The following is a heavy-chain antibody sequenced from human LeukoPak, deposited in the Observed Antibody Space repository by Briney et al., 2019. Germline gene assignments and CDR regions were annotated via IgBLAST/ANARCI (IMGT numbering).Heavy chain of an antibody. J-gene: IGHJ4*02. Sequence: PSETLSLTCTVSGGSISSYYWIWIRQPPGKGLKWIGYIYYSGSTNYNPSLKSRVTISVDTSKNQFSLKLSSVTAADTAVYYCARDSAEGVVSGWGQGTLVTVSS. D-gene: IGHD3-3*01. CDR2: IYYSGST. V-gene: IGHV4-59*01. CDR3: ARDSAEGVVSG. CDR1: GGSISSYY.